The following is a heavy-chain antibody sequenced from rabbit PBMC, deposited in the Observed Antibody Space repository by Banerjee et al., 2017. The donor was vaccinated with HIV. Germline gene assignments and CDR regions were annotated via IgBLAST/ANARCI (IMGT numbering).Heavy chain of an antibody. D-gene: IGHD1-1*01. Sequence: QSLEESGGDLVKPGASLTLTCTASGLSFSSSYYMCWVRQAPGKGLEWIACIYIGNSAYTYYARWAKGRFSISKTSLTTVTLQMTSLTAADTATYFCARSGNLWGPGTLVTVS. V-gene: IGHV1S40*01. CDR2: IYIGNSAYT. CDR1: GLSFSSSYY. J-gene: IGHJ4*01. CDR3: ARSGNL.